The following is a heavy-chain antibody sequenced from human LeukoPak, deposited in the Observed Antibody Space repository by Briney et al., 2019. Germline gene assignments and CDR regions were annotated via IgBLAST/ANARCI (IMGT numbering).Heavy chain of an antibody. CDR3: ARVRAAMVGGYYYYGMDV. V-gene: IGHV1-69*13. CDR1: GGTFSSYA. J-gene: IGHJ6*02. D-gene: IGHD5-18*01. CDR2: IIPIFGTA. Sequence: ASVKVSCKASGGTFSSYAISWVRQAPGQGLEWMGGIIPIFGTANYAQKFQGRVTITADESTSTAYMELSSLRSEDTAVYYCARVRAAMVGGYYYYGMDVWGQGTTVTVS.